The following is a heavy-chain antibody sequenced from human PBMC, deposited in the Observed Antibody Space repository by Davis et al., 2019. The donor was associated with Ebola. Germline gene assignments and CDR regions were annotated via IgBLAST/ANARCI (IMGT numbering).Heavy chain of an antibody. J-gene: IGHJ5*02. V-gene: IGHV3-23*01. D-gene: IGHD2-8*01. Sequence: PGGSLRLSCAASGFTFSSYAMSWVRQAPGKGLEWVSAISGSGGSTYYADSVKGRFTISRDNSKNTLYLQMNSLRAEDTAVYYGAKTPQGIVLMVYAGNWFDPWGQGTLVTVSS. CDR3: AKTPQGIVLMVYAGNWFDP. CDR2: ISGSGGST. CDR1: GFTFSSYA.